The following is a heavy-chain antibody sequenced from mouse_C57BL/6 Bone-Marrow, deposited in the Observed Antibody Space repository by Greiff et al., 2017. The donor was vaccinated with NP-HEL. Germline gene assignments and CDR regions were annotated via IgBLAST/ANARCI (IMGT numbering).Heavy chain of an antibody. V-gene: IGHV1-42*01. CDR3: ARDFYYGSSRFDY. J-gene: IGHJ2*01. D-gene: IGHD1-1*01. Sequence: VQLQQSGPELVKPGASVKISCKASGYSFTDYYMNWVKQSPEKSLEWIGEINPSTGGTTYNQKFKAKATLTVDKSSSTAYMQLKSLTSEDSAVYYCARDFYYGSSRFDYWGQGTTLTVSS. CDR1: GYSFTDYY. CDR2: INPSTGGT.